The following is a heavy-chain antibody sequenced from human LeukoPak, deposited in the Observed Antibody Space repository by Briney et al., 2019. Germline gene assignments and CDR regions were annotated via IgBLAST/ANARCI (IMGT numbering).Heavy chain of an antibody. CDR3: AGPRRAHLDF. J-gene: IGHJ4*02. D-gene: IGHD6-6*01. CDR1: GVSMNNYY. CDR2: IYSSGST. Sequence: SETLSLTCTVSGVSMNNYYWSWFRQPPGTRLQWIGNIYSSGSTTYHPSPKSRLTMSIDTSKSKFSLKLGSVTAADTAVYFCAGPRRAHLDFWGQGNLVTVSS. V-gene: IGHV4-4*08.